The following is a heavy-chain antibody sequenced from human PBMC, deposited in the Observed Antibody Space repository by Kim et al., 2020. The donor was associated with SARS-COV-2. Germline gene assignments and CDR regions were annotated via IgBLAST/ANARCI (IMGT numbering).Heavy chain of an antibody. J-gene: IGHJ6*02. V-gene: IGHV3-49*03. Sequence: GGSLRLSCTASGFTFGDYAMSWFRQAPGKGLEWVGFIRSKAYGGTTEYAASVKGRFTISRDDSKSIAYLQMNSLKTEDTAVYYCTRANGPEWSSWKFYYYYYGMDVWGQGTTVTVSS. CDR3: TRANGPEWSSWKFYYYYYGMDV. CDR1: GFTFGDYA. D-gene: IGHD6-13*01. CDR2: IRSKAYGGTT.